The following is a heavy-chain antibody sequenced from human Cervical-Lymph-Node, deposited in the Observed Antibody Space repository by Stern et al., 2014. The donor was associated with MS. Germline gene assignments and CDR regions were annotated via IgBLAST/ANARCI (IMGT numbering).Heavy chain of an antibody. CDR3: AKTLRRAASMVGAGPFDGMDV. V-gene: IGHV1-2*02. J-gene: IGHJ6*02. D-gene: IGHD6-25*01. CDR1: GDTLTDFY. CDR2: LNANHGAT. Sequence: QMHLGQSGAAVKKPGASVKVSCMASGDTLTDFYIYWVRQAPGQGLEWMGWLNANHGATEYSRTFQGRVTMTRDTSINTVYMEVTSLTLNDTAVYYCAKTLRRAASMVGAGPFDGMDVWGHGATVTVSS.